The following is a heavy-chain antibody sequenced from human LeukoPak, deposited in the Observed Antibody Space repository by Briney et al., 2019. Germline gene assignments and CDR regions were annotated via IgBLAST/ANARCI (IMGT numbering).Heavy chain of an antibody. Sequence: GSSVKVSCKASGGTFSSYAISWVRQAPGQGLEWMGGIIPIFGTANYAQKFQGRVTITADESTSTAYMELSSLRSEDTAVYYCATGSSIAARPGWFDPWGQGTLVTVSS. CDR1: GGTFSSYA. D-gene: IGHD6-6*01. V-gene: IGHV1-69*01. CDR2: IIPIFGTA. J-gene: IGHJ5*02. CDR3: ATGSSIAARPGWFDP.